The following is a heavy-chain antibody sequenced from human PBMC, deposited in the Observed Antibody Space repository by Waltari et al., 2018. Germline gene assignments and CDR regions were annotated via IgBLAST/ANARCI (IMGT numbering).Heavy chain of an antibody. J-gene: IGHJ4*02. D-gene: IGHD6-13*01. CDR3: ARSQQLVNSDY. CDR2: IKQDGSEK. CDR1: GFTFRSSW. V-gene: IGHV3-7*01. Sequence: EVQLVESGGGLVQPGGSLRLSCAASGFTFRSSWMSWVRQAPGKGLEWVANIKQDGSEKYYVDSVKGRFTISRDNAKNSLYLQMNSLRAEDTAVYYCARSQQLVNSDYWGQGTLVTVSS.